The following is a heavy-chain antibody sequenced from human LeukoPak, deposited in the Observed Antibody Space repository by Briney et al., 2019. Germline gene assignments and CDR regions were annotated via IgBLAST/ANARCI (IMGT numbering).Heavy chain of an antibody. V-gene: IGHV4-30-4*01. J-gene: IGHJ4*02. CDR2: IYYSGST. D-gene: IGHD7-27*01. CDR3: ARFSPRAMGNYLDF. Sequence: PSETLSLTCTVSGGSISSGDYYWSWVRQPPGKGLEWIGYIYYSGSTYYNSSLESRATISVDTSKNQFSLTLSSVTAADTAVYYCARFSPRAMGNYLDFWGQGTLVTVSS. CDR1: GGSISSGDYY.